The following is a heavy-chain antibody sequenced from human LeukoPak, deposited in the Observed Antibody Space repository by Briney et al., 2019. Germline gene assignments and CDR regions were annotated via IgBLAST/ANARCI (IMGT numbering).Heavy chain of an antibody. V-gene: IGHV3-23*01. CDR1: GFTFSSYA. CDR2: ISGSGGST. Sequence: GGSLRLSCAASGFTFSSYAMSWVRQAPGKGLEWVSAISGSGGSTYYADSVKGRFTISRDNSKNTLYLQMNSLRAEDTAVYYCAKDRGIRYCSSTSCYGGDYWGQGTLVTVSS. CDR3: AKDRGIRYCSSTSCYGGDY. J-gene: IGHJ4*02. D-gene: IGHD2-2*01.